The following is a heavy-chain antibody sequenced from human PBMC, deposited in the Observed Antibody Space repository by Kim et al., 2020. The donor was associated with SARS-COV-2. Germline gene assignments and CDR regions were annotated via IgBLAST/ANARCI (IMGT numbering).Heavy chain of an antibody. D-gene: IGHD2-21*02. V-gene: IGHV1-69*13. CDR2: IIPIFGTA. Sequence: SVKVSCKASGGTFSSYAISWVRQAPGQGLEWMGGIIPIFGTANYAQKFQGRVTITADESTSTAYMELSSLRSEDTAVYYCARALAYCGGDCSIDYWGQGTLVTVSS. CDR3: ARALAYCGGDCSIDY. CDR1: GGTFSSYA. J-gene: IGHJ4*02.